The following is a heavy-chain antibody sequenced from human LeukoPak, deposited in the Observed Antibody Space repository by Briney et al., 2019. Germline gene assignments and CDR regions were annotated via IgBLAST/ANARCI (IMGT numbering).Heavy chain of an antibody. CDR2: INHSGST. CDR3: ARVGNIVATMALSVDY. J-gene: IGHJ4*02. D-gene: IGHD5-12*01. CDR1: GGSFSGYY. Sequence: PSETLSLTCAVYGGSFSGYYWSWIRQPPGKGLEWIGEINHSGSTNYNPSLKSRVTISVDTSKNQFSLKLSSVTAADTAAYYCARVGNIVATMALSVDYWGQGTLVTVSS. V-gene: IGHV4-34*01.